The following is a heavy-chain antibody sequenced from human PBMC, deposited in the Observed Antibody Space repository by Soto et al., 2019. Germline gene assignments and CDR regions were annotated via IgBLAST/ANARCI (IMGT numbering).Heavy chain of an antibody. J-gene: IGHJ6*02. CDR2: MNPNSANT. CDR1: GYTFTSYD. V-gene: IGHV1-8*01. D-gene: IGHD3-16*01. CDR3: AIEGVRGMDV. Sequence: QVQLVQSGAEVKKPGDSVKVSCKASGYTFTSYDSNWVRQATGPGREWMGWMNPNSANTGYAQKFQGRVTLTRNTSISTDYIVLGSLRSEDTAVYYCAIEGVRGMDVWGQWTTVTVSS.